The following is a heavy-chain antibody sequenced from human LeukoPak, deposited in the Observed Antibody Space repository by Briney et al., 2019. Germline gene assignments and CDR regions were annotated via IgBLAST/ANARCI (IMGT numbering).Heavy chain of an antibody. J-gene: IGHJ4*02. V-gene: IGHV3-30*02. CDR2: IRNDESNK. CDR1: GFTFSSYG. CDR3: AKGNPNDY. Sequence: GGSLRLSCAASGFTFSSYGMHWVRQAPGKGLEWVAFIRNDESNKYYTDSVKGRFTISRDNANNTLYLQMNSLRAEDTAVYFCAKGNPNDYWGQGTLVAVSS. D-gene: IGHD2/OR15-2a*01.